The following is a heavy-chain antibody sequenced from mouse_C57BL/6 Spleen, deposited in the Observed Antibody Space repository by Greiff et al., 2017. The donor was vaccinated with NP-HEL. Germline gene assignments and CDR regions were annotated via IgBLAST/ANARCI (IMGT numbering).Heavy chain of an antibody. CDR2: IHPNSGST. CDR3: ARLRTGSYYFDY. D-gene: IGHD4-1*01. V-gene: IGHV1-64*01. J-gene: IGHJ2*01. Sequence: QVQLQQSGAELVKPGASVKLSCKASGYTFTSYWMHWVKQRPGQGLEWIGMIHPNSGSTNYNEKFKSKATLTVDKSSSTAYMQLSSLTSEDSAVYYCARLRTGSYYFDYWGQGTTLTVSS. CDR1: GYTFTSYW.